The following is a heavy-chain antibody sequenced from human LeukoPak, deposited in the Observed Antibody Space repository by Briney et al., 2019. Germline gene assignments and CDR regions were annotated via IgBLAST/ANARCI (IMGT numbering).Heavy chain of an antibody. CDR3: ARGVCSGGSCYLGED. J-gene: IGHJ4*02. V-gene: IGHV3-72*01. CDR1: GSTFSDHY. D-gene: IGHD2-15*01. CDR2: TRNRANSYTT. Sequence: GGSLRLSCAASGSTFSDHYMDWVRQAPGKGLEWVGRTRNRANSYTTEYAASVKGRFTISRDDSKNSLYLQMNSLKTEDTAVYYCARGVCSGGSCYLGEDWGQGTLVTVSS.